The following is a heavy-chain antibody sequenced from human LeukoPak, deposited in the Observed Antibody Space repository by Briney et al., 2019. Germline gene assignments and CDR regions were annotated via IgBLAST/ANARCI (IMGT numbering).Heavy chain of an antibody. CDR3: ARDQMGGSYYGYFQH. CDR1: GYTLTTYG. V-gene: IGHV1-18*01. Sequence: ASVKVSCKASGYTLTTYGISWLRQAPGQGLEWMGWISAYNGNTKYAQKLQGRVTMTTDTSTSTAYMELKSLRSDDTAVYYCARDQMGGSYYGYFQHWGQGTLVTVSS. J-gene: IGHJ1*01. CDR2: ISAYNGNT. D-gene: IGHD1-26*01.